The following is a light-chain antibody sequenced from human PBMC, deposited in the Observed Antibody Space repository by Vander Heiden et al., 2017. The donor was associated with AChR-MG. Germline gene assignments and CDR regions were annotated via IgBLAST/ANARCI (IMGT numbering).Light chain of an antibody. Sequence: EIVKTQSPATLSVSPGERATLSCRASQSINSNLAWYQQKPDQGPRLLIYGASARGTGVPARFSGSGFGAEFTLTISILQSEDFAVYYCQQYKNWPPYTFGQWTKLEIK. CDR3: QQYKNWPPYT. CDR1: QSINSN. J-gene: IGKJ2*01. V-gene: IGKV3-15*01. CDR2: GAS.